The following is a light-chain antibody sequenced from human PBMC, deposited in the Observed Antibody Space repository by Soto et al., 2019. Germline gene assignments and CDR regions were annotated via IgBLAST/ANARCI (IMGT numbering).Light chain of an antibody. CDR2: AAS. CDR1: QSISSY. Sequence: DIQMTQSPSSLSASVGDRVTITCRASQSISSYLNWYQQKPGKAPNLLIYAASSLQSGVPSRFSGSGSGTDFTLTISSLQPEDFATYYCQQSYSTLPSTFGQGTKVEIK. V-gene: IGKV1-39*01. CDR3: QQSYSTLPST. J-gene: IGKJ1*01.